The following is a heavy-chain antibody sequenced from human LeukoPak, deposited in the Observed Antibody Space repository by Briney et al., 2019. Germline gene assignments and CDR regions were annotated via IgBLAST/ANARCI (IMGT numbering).Heavy chain of an antibody. CDR1: GFTFSSHS. D-gene: IGHD2-21*01. J-gene: IGHJ4*02. Sequence: GGSLRLSCAASGFTFSSHSMNWVRQAPGKGLEWVSSISSSSSYIYYADSVKGRFTISRDNAKNSLYLQMNSLRAEDTAVYYCAGGRVEAPYYFDYWGQGTLVTVSS. V-gene: IGHV3-21*01. CDR3: AGGRVEAPYYFDY. CDR2: ISSSSSYI.